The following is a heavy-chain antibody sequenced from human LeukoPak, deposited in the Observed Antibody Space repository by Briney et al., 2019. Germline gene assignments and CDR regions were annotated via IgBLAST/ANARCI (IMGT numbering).Heavy chain of an antibody. CDR3: ARGLGYCTTNSCYNEH. J-gene: IGHJ4*02. V-gene: IGHV3-7*01. CDR1: GFTSSTYW. CDR2: IKDDGSKI. Sequence: GGSLRLSCATSGFTSSTYWMSWVRQAPGKGLEWVANIKDDGSKIYYVDSVKGRFTISRDNAKNSLYLHMNSLRVEDTAVYYCARGLGYCTTNSCYNEHWGQGTQVTVSS. D-gene: IGHD2-2*02.